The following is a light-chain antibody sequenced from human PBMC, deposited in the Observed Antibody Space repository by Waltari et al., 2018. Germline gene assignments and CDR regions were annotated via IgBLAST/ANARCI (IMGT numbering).Light chain of an antibody. CDR2: AAS. CDR1: QSISRY. CDR3: QNHERLPAM. Sequence: EVVLTQFPGTLSLSPGERATLSCRASQSISRYLAWYQQRPGQAPRLLIYAASSRATGIPDRFSDSGSGTDFSLTISRLEPEDFAVYYCQNHERLPAMFGQGTKVEIK. V-gene: IGKV3-20*01. J-gene: IGKJ1*01.